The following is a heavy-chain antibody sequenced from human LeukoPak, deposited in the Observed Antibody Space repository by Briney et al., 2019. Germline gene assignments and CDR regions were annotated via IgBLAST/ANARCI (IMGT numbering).Heavy chain of an antibody. CDR2: IYYSGST. CDR1: GGSISNSSYY. D-gene: IGHD3-10*01. J-gene: IGHJ6*02. V-gene: IGHV4-39*01. Sequence: PSETLSLTCTVSGGSISNSSYYWGWIRQPPGKGLEWIGSIYYSGSTYYNPSLKSRVTISVDTSKNQFSLKLSSVTAADTAVYYCARNGSGSYYLTYYYYGMDVWGQGTTVTVSS. CDR3: ARNGSGSYYLTYYYYGMDV.